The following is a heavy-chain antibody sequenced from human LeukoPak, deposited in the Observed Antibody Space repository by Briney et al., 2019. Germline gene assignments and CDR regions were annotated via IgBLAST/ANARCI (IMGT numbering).Heavy chain of an antibody. Sequence: GGSLRLSCAASGFTFGRHWMSWVRQAPGKGLEWVALISYDGSDKYYADSVKGRFTISRDNSKNTLYVQMNSLRAEDTAVYYCARGSYSSSWKTFDYWGQGTLVTVSS. V-gene: IGHV3-30*03. J-gene: IGHJ4*02. CDR1: GFTFGRHW. CDR2: ISYDGSDK. CDR3: ARGSYSSSWKTFDY. D-gene: IGHD6-13*01.